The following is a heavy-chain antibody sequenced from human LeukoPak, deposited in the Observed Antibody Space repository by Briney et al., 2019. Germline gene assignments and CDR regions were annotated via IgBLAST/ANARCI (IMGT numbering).Heavy chain of an antibody. V-gene: IGHV3-30*02. CDR1: GFTFSSYG. Sequence: GGSLRLSCAASGFTFSSYGMHWVRQAPGKGLEWVAFIRYDGSNKYYADSVKGRFTISRDNSKNTLYLQMNSLRAEDTAVYYCARDQGNYGDYLNYYYYYMDVWGKGTTVTVSS. D-gene: IGHD4-17*01. CDR2: IRYDGSNK. J-gene: IGHJ6*03. CDR3: ARDQGNYGDYLNYYYYYMDV.